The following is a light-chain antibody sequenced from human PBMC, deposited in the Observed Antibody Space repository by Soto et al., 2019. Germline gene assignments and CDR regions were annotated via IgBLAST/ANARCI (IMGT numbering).Light chain of an antibody. J-gene: IGLJ1*01. CDR1: RSDVGAYNY. CDR3: SSYAGNSFYV. V-gene: IGLV2-8*01. CDR2: RVT. Sequence: QSALTQPPSASGSPGQSVTISCTGTRSDVGAYNYVSWYQQHPGKAPKLMIYRVTKRPSGVPDRFSASKSGTTASLTVSGLQAEDEADYYCSSYAGNSFYVFGTGTKVTVL.